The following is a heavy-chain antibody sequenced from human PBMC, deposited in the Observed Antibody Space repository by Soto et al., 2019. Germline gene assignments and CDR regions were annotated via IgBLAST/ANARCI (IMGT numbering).Heavy chain of an antibody. Sequence: QVQLVQSGAEVKKPGSSVKVSCKASGGTFSSYAISWVRQAPGQGLEWMGGIIPIFGTANYAQKFQGRVTSTADESTSTAYMELSSLRSEDTAVYYCARYVVVVVAATRDYYYYGMDVWGQGTTVTVSS. CDR1: GGTFSSYA. CDR3: ARYVVVVVAATRDYYYYGMDV. CDR2: IIPIFGTA. J-gene: IGHJ6*02. D-gene: IGHD2-15*01. V-gene: IGHV1-69*01.